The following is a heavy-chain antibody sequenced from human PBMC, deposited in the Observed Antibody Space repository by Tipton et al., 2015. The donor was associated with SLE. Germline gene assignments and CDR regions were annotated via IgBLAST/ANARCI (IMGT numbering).Heavy chain of an antibody. CDR1: GGSISSHY. D-gene: IGHD6-19*01. Sequence: TLSLTCTVSGGSISSHYWSWIRQPPGKGLEWIGYIYYSGSTNYNPSLKSRVTISVDTSKNQFSLKLSSVTAADTAVYYCARPYPPGIVVAGNAFDIWGQGTMVTVSS. CDR2: IYYSGST. V-gene: IGHV4-59*11. J-gene: IGHJ3*02. CDR3: ARPYPPGIVVAGNAFDI.